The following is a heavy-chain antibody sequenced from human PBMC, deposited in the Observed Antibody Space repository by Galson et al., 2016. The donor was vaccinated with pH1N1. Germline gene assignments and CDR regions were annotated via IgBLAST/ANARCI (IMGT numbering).Heavy chain of an antibody. D-gene: IGHD6-13*01. J-gene: IGHJ5*02. CDR2: VSRSGDT. Sequence: TLSLTCTVSGGSISVGTSYWSWVRQPAGKALEWIGGVSRSGDTNYNPSLGSRVTVSVDTSKNQFSMRLASVAASDTAVYYCARWQQGSATFYPWGQGTLVSVSS. CDR3: ARWQQGSATFYP. V-gene: IGHV4-61*02. CDR1: GGSISVGTSY.